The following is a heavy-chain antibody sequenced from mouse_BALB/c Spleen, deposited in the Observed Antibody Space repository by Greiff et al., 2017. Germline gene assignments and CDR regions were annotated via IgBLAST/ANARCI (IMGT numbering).Heavy chain of an antibody. CDR3: ARWDGNYVYFDV. J-gene: IGHJ1*01. Sequence: EVKLMESGPGLVKPSQSLSLTCTVTGYSITSDYAWNCIRQFPGNKLEWMGYISYSGSTSYNPSLKSRISITRDTSKNQFFLQLNSVTTEDTATYYCARWDGNYVYFDVWGAGTTVTVSS. CDR1: GYSITSDYA. V-gene: IGHV3-2*02. D-gene: IGHD2-1*01. CDR2: ISYSGST.